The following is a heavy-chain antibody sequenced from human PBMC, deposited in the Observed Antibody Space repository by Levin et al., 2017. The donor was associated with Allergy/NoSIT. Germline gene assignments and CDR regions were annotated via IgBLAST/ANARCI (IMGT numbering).Heavy chain of an antibody. J-gene: IGHJ5*02. CDR1: GGSISNNNYY. Sequence: SETLSLTCTVSGGSISNNNYYWGWIRQPPGKGLEWIGSVYYRGNAYYNPSLKSRVTISVDTSKNQFSLKLSSVTAADTAVYYCARFCDTSGYDHPYNWFDPWGQGTLVTVSS. V-gene: IGHV4-39*01. D-gene: IGHD3-22*01. CDR2: VYYRGNA. CDR3: ARFCDTSGYDHPYNWFDP.